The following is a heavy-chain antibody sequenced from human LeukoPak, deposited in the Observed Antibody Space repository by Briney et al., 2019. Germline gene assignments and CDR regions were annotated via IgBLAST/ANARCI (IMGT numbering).Heavy chain of an antibody. CDR1: GVSLCSYF. V-gene: IGHV3-23*01. D-gene: IGHD3-22*01. Sequence: GGALGLSWGAAGVSLCSYFMSWGRQGPGEGVEWVSAISGSGGSTYYADSVKGRFTTSRDNSKNTLYLQMNSLRAEDTAVYYCAKLLSTHYYYDSSVDYWGQGTLVTVSS. J-gene: IGHJ4*02. CDR2: ISGSGGST. CDR3: AKLLSTHYYYDSSVDY.